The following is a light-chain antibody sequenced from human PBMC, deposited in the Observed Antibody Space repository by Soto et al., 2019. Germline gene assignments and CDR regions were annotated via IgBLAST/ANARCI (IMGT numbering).Light chain of an antibody. V-gene: IGKV3-15*01. Sequence: EIVMTQSPSTLSVSQGDRATLSCRASDSVTSSLAWYQQKPGQPPRLLIYDTSTRATGVPTRFSGSRSGAEFTLTISSLQSEDFAVYYCQQYNNWPRTFGQGTKVDIK. J-gene: IGKJ1*01. CDR2: DTS. CDR3: QQYNNWPRT. CDR1: DSVTSS.